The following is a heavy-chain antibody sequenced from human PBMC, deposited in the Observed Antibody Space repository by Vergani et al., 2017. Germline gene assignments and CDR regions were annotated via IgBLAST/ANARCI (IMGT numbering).Heavy chain of an antibody. Sequence: VQLLESGGGLVQPGGSLRLSCAASGFNFGYYAMHWVRQAPGRGLEWVATISYDGTYEYYIESVKGRFTISRDNFKNTLSLQMNSLRPEDTALYYCANIPGVWFGDREGGFDYWGLGTLVTVSS. CDR1: GFNFGYYA. CDR2: ISYDGTYE. J-gene: IGHJ4*02. CDR3: ANIPGVWFGDREGGFDY. D-gene: IGHD3-10*01. V-gene: IGHV3-30*04.